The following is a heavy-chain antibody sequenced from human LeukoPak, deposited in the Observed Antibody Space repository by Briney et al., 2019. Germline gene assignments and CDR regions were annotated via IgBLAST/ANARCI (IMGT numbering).Heavy chain of an antibody. CDR2: ITTYNGAT. J-gene: IGHJ4*02. D-gene: IGHD3-10*01. CDR3: ARRMNSGSYYPSYYFDY. Sequence: ASVKVSCKASGYTFTNYGFSWVRQAPGQGLEWMGWITTYNGATNYAQKLQGRVTMTTDTSTSTAYMELRSLGSDDTAVYYCARRMNSGSYYPSYYFDYWGQGTLVTVSS. V-gene: IGHV1-18*01. CDR1: GYTFTNYG.